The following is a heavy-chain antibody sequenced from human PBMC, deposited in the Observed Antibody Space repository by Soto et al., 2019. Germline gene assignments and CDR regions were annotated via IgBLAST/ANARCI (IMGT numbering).Heavy chain of an antibody. CDR3: ARKEGNVVVWEPPGY. Sequence: GGSLRLSCAASGFTFSSYGMHWVRQAPGKGLEWVAVISYDGSNKYYADSVKGRFTISRDNSKNTLYLQMNSLRAEDTAVYYCARKEGNVVVWEPPGYWGQGTLVTVSS. CDR2: ISYDGSNK. J-gene: IGHJ4*02. D-gene: IGHD1-26*01. CDR1: GFTFSSYG. V-gene: IGHV3-30*03.